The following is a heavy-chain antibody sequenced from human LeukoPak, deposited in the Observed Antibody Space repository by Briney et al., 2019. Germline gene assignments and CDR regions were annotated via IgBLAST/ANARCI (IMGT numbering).Heavy chain of an antibody. J-gene: IGHJ3*02. D-gene: IGHD2-2*01. Sequence: ASVKASCKASGYTFTSYAMNWVRQAPGQGLEWMGWINTNTGNPTYAQDFTGRFVFSLDTSVSTAYLQISSLKADDTAVYYCARDPMGYCSSTSCYPSAFDIWGQGTMVTVSS. CDR2: INTNTGNP. CDR3: ARDPMGYCSSTSCYPSAFDI. CDR1: GYTFTSYA. V-gene: IGHV7-4-1*02.